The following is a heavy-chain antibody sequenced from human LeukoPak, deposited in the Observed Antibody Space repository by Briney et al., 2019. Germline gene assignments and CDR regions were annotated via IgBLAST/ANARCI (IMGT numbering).Heavy chain of an antibody. CDR3: ARDLHTVAGQYVDY. Sequence: GASVKVSCKASGYTFTSYYMHWVRQAPGQGLEWMGWINPNSGGTNYAQKFQGRVTMTRDTSISTAYMELSRLRSDDTAVYYCARDLHTVAGQYVDYWGQGTLVTVSS. D-gene: IGHD6-19*01. CDR1: GYTFTSYY. CDR2: INPNSGGT. V-gene: IGHV1-2*02. J-gene: IGHJ4*02.